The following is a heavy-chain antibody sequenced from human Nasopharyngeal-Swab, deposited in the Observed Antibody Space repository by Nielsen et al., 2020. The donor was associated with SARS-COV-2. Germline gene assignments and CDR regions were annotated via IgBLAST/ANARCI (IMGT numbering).Heavy chain of an antibody. CDR2: INHSGST. Sequence: GLAPGRGLEWIGEINHSGSTNYNPSLKSRVTISVDTSKNQFSLKLSSVTAADTAVYYCARGRGGWLGVNWFDPWGQGTLVTVSS. D-gene: IGHD3-10*01. J-gene: IGHJ5*02. V-gene: IGHV4-34*01. CDR3: ARGRGGWLGVNWFDP.